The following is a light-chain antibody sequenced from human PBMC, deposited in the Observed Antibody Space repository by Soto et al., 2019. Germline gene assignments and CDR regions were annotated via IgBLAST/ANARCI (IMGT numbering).Light chain of an antibody. V-gene: IGKV1-39*01. J-gene: IGKJ2*01. CDR1: QNIRNF. Sequence: DIQMTQSPSSLSASVGDRVTITCRAVQNIRNFLNWYQQKPGKAPKLLIFGASSVQSGVPSRFSGSGSGTDFTLTINSLQPADCATYYCQQSYIGPYTFGQGTKLEI. CDR2: GAS. CDR3: QQSYIGPYT.